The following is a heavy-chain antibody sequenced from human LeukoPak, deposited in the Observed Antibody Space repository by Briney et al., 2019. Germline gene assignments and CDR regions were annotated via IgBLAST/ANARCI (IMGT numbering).Heavy chain of an antibody. J-gene: IGHJ4*01. Sequence: ASVKVSCKASGYTFTSYYMHWVRQAPGQGLEWIGIINPSGGSTNYAQKFQGGVTMTRDTSTSTVYMELSSLRSEDTAVYYCASTFLEYDSGNYINFWGHGTLVTVSS. CDR3: ASTFLEYDSGNYINF. D-gene: IGHD3-10*01. CDR1: GYTFTSYY. CDR2: INPSGGST. V-gene: IGHV1-46*01.